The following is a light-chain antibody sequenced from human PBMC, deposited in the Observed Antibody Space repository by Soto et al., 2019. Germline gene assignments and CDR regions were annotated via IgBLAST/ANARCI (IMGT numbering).Light chain of an antibody. CDR3: MQTLQTPRT. CDR1: QSLLHHNRFNS. CDR2: LGS. J-gene: IGKJ4*01. Sequence: DIVMTQSPLSLPVTPGEPASISCRSSQSLLHHNRFNSLEWYLQKPGQSPQLLIYLGSTRASGVPDRFSGSGSGTDFTLEISRVEAEDVGVYYCMQTLQTPRTFGGGTKVEI. V-gene: IGKV2-28*01.